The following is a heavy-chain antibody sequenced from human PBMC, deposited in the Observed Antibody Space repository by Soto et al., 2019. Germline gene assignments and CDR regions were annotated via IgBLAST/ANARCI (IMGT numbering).Heavy chain of an antibody. CDR2: IHNSGTS. V-gene: IGHV4-30-4*01. J-gene: IGHJ4*02. Sequence: LSLTCTVSGGSIKSGDYHWSWTRQSPAKGLEWIGYIHNSGTSFYNPSLRGRVTVTLDTSRSQFSLTLASVTAADTAVYYCVREERIAAPKLDYWGQGIPVTVSS. CDR1: GGSIKSGDYH. D-gene: IGHD6-6*01. CDR3: VREERIAAPKLDY.